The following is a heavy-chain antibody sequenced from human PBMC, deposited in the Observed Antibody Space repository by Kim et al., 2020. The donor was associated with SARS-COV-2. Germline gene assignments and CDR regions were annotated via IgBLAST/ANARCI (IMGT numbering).Heavy chain of an antibody. CDR3: AKDYRPRIWFGIYWFDP. CDR1: GFTFSSYG. Sequence: GGSLRLSCAASGFTFSSYGMHWVRQAPGKGLEWVAVISYDGSNKYYADSVKGRFTISRDNSKNTLYLQMNSLRAEDTAVYYCAKDYRPRIWFGIYWFDP. J-gene: IGHJ5*02. D-gene: IGHD3-10*01. CDR2: ISYDGSNK. V-gene: IGHV3-30*18.